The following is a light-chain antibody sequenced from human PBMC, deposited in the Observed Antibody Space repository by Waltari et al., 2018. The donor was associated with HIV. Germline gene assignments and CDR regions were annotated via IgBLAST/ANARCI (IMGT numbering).Light chain of an antibody. CDR2: DTS. V-gene: IGLV7-46*01. J-gene: IGLJ2*01. CDR3: LLSYSGARV. CDR1: TGAVTSGNY. Sequence: QTVVHQEPSLTVSPGGTVTLTCGSSTGAVTSGNYPYWFQQKPGQAPRTLISDTSNKHSWTPARFSGSLLGGKAALTLSGAQPEDEAEYYCLLSYSGARVFGGGTKLTVL.